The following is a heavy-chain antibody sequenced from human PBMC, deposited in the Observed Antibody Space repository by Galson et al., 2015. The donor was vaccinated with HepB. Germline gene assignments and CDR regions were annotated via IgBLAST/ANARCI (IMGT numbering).Heavy chain of an antibody. D-gene: IGHD3-10*01. Sequence: SLRLSCAASGFTFSSYAMSWVRQAPGKGLEWVSAISGSGGSTYYADSVKGRFTISRDNSKNTLYLQMNSLRAEDTAVYYCAKATEVWSGETLDYWGQGTLVTVSS. CDR1: GFTFSSYA. CDR3: AKATEVWSGETLDY. V-gene: IGHV3-23*01. J-gene: IGHJ4*02. CDR2: ISGSGGST.